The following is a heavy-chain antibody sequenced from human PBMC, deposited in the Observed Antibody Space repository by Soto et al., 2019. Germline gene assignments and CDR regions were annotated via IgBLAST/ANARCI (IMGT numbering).Heavy chain of an antibody. CDR2: ISGSGGST. CDR3: ARDGVHSGYPSY. Sequence: GGSLRLSCAASGFTFSSYAMSWVRQAPGKGLEWVSAISGSGGSTYYADSVKGRFTISRDNSKNTLYLQMNSLRAEDTAVYYCARDGVHSGYPSYWGQGTLVTVSS. CDR1: GFTFSSYA. J-gene: IGHJ4*02. D-gene: IGHD5-12*01. V-gene: IGHV3-23*01.